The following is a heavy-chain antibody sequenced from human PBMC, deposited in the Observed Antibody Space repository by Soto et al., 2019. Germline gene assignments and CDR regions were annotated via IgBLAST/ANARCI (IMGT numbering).Heavy chain of an antibody. Sequence: QVQLVESGGGVVQPGRSLRLSCAASGFTFSSYGMHWVRQAPGKGLEWVAVIWYDGSNKYYADSVKGRFTISRDNSKNTLYLQISSLRAEDRAVYYFSLAGGYGGYVGGVDYYYYYGMDVWGQGTTVTVSS. CDR2: IWYDGSNK. CDR3: SLAGGYGGYVGGVDYYYYYGMDV. V-gene: IGHV3-33*01. D-gene: IGHD4-17*01. CDR1: GFTFSSYG. J-gene: IGHJ6*02.